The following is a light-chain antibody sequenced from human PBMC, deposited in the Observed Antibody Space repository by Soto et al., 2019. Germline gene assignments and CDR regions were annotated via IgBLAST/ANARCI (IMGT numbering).Light chain of an antibody. CDR3: QPYKNLPLT. CDR2: DTS. J-gene: IGKJ4*01. CDR1: QSVSSN. Sequence: EIGITLSPSTLSVYKGERATLSCRASQSVSSNFAWYQHKPGQTPRLLIYDTSTRATGVPARFSGSRSGPEFTLTISSLQSEDFAIYYCQPYKNLPLTFGRRTK. V-gene: IGKV3-15*01.